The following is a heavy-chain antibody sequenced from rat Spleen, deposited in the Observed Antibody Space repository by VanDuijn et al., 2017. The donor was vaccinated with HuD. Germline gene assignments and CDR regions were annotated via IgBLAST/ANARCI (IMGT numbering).Heavy chain of an antibody. V-gene: IGHV5S13*01. Sequence: EVQLVESDGGLVQPGRSLKLSCAASGFTFSNYDMAWVRQAPTKGLEWVAYINTGDNNTYYRDYVKGRFTISRDNAKNTLYLQMNSLRSEDTATYFCTRGGNYDFDYWGQGVMVTVSS. J-gene: IGHJ2*01. CDR3: TRGGNYDFDY. CDR1: GFTFSNYD. D-gene: IGHD1-10*01. CDR2: INTGDNNT.